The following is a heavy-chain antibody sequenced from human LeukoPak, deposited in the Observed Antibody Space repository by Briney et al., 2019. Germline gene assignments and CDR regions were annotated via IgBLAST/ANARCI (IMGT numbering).Heavy chain of an antibody. CDR1: GFTFSSYW. J-gene: IGHJ6*02. V-gene: IGHV3-7*01. Sequence: GGSLRLSCVASGFTFSSYWMSWVRQAPGRGLEWVASLKEDGGIEHYVDSVKGRITISRGNAKNSLYLQMNSLRAEDTAVYYCASFGATDLYYYYGMDVWAKGPRSPSP. CDR3: ASFGATDLYYYYGMDV. CDR2: LKEDGGIE. D-gene: IGHD1-26*01.